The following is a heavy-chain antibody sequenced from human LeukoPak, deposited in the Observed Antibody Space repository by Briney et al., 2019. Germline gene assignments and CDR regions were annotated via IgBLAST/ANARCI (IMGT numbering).Heavy chain of an antibody. CDR3: ARGGRYSGYDEFDY. D-gene: IGHD5-12*01. J-gene: IGHJ4*02. Sequence: PGGSLRLSCAASGFTFSSYWMHWVRQAPGKGLVWVSRINSDRSSTSYADSVKGRFTISRDNAKNTLYLQMNSLRAEDTAVYYCARGGRYSGYDEFDYWGQGTLVTVSS. CDR1: GFTFSSYW. V-gene: IGHV3-74*01. CDR2: INSDRSST.